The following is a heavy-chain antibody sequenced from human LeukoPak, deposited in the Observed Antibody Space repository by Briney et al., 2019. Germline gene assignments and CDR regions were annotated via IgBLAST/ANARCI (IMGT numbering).Heavy chain of an antibody. J-gene: IGHJ4*02. D-gene: IGHD3-22*01. V-gene: IGHV3-30*18. Sequence: GGSLRLSCAASGFTFSSYGVHWVRQAPGKGLEWVAVISYDGSNKYYADSVKGRFTISRDNSKNTLYLQMNSLRAEDTAVYYCAKEGLYYYDSSGYTEGYFDYWGQGTLVTVSS. CDR3: AKEGLYYYDSSGYTEGYFDY. CDR1: GFTFSSYG. CDR2: ISYDGSNK.